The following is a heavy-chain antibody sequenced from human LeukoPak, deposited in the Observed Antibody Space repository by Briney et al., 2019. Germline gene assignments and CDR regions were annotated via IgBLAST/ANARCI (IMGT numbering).Heavy chain of an antibody. J-gene: IGHJ3*02. Sequence: GGSLRLSCAASGFTFSSYSMNWVRQAPGKGLEWVSYISSSSSTIYYADSVKGRFTISRDNAKNSLYLQMNSLRAEDTAVYYCARESELSVDAFDIWGQGTMVTVSS. CDR1: GFTFSSYS. CDR2: ISSSSSTI. CDR3: ARESELSVDAFDI. V-gene: IGHV3-48*01. D-gene: IGHD1-26*01.